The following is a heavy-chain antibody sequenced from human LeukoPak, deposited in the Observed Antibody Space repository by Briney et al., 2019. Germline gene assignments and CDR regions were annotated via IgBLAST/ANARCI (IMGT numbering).Heavy chain of an antibody. CDR1: GFTFSSYA. CDR2: IWYDGSNK. Sequence: GRSLRLSCAASGFTFSSYAMHWVRQAPGKGLEWVAVIWYDGSNKYYADSVKGRFTISRDNSKNTLYLQMNSLRAEDTAVYYCARGPVVPGYGMDVWGQGTTVTVSS. CDR3: ARGPVVPGYGMDV. V-gene: IGHV3-33*08. J-gene: IGHJ6*02. D-gene: IGHD2-2*01.